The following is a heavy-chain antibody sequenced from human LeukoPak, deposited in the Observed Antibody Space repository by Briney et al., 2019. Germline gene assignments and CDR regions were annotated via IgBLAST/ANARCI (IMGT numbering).Heavy chain of an antibody. D-gene: IGHD6-19*01. CDR3: ARAVAGTP. J-gene: IGHJ5*02. V-gene: IGHV1-18*01. CDR2: ISGYTGKT. Sequence: ASVKVSCKTSGYTFIICDVTWVRQAPGQGLECMDWISGYTGKTNCAQKLQGRVTMTRNTSISTAYMELSSLRSEDTAVYYCARAVAGTPWGQGTLVTVSS. CDR1: GYTFIICD.